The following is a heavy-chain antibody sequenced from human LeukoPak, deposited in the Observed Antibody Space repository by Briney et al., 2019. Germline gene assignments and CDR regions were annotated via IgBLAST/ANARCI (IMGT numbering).Heavy chain of an antibody. J-gene: IGHJ5*02. Sequence: ASVKVSCKASGGTFSSYAISWVRQAPGQGLEWMGIINPSGGSTSYAQKFQGRVTMTRDTSTSTVYMELSSLRSEDTAVYYCAREKEFYGFDPWGQGTLVTVSS. CDR3: AREKEFYGFDP. CDR1: GGTFSSYA. D-gene: IGHD5/OR15-5a*01. CDR2: INPSGGST. V-gene: IGHV1-46*01.